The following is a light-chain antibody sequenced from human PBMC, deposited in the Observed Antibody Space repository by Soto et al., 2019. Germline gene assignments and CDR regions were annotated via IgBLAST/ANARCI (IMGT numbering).Light chain of an antibody. CDR1: QSLVFSDGKTY. CDR3: MQTVQFTWT. V-gene: IGKV2D-29*01. J-gene: IGKJ1*01. CDR2: AVS. Sequence: EIVMTQTPLSLSVTPGQPASISCKSSQSLVFSDGKTYLHWYVQRPGQPRQLLIYAVSKRFSGVPDRFSGSGSGTDFTLKISRVEAEDVGVYYCMQTVQFTWTFGQGTKVEIK.